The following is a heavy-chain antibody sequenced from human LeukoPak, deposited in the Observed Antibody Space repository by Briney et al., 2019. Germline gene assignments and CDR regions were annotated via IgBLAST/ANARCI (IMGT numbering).Heavy chain of an antibody. CDR3: ARDRVVPAAPFQH. CDR1: GFTFSIYW. V-gene: IGHV3-7*01. Sequence: GGSQRLSCAASGFTFSIYWMSWVRQAPGKGREWVANINQDGSQKYYVDSVKGRFTISRDNAKNSFFLQMSSLRAEDTSVYYCARDRVVPAAPFQHWGQGTLVTVSS. CDR2: INQDGSQK. J-gene: IGHJ1*01. D-gene: IGHD2-2*01.